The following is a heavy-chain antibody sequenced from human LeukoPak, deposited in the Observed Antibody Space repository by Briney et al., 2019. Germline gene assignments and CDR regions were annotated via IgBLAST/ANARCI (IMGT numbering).Heavy chain of an antibody. CDR1: GGSISSYY. V-gene: IGHV4-59*01. D-gene: IGHD3-3*01. CDR3: SMFRNYDFWSGYPTYYYYGMDV. J-gene: IGHJ6*02. Sequence: SETLSLTCTVSGGSISSYYWSWIRQPPGKGLEWIGYIYYSGSTNYNPTLKSRVTLSVDTSKNQFALNLSSVTAADTAVYYCSMFRNYDFWSGYPTYYYYGMDVWGQGTTVTVSS. CDR2: IYYSGST.